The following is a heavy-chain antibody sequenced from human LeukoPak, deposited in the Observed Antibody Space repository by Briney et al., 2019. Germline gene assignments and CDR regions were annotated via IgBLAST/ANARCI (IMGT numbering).Heavy chain of an antibody. V-gene: IGHV4-31*03. CDR2: IYYSGST. J-gene: IGHJ5*02. D-gene: IGHD3-22*01. CDR1: GGSTSSGGYY. CDR3: ARARITMIVVESNWFDP. Sequence: SQTLSLTCTVSGGSTSSGGYYWSWIRQHPGQGLEWIGYIYYSGSTYYNPSLKSRVTISVDTSKNQFSLKLSSVTAADTAVYYCARARITMIVVESNWFDPWGQGALVTVSS.